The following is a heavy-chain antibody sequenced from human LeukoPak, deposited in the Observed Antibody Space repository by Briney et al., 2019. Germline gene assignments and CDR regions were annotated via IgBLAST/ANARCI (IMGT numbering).Heavy chain of an antibody. CDR3: AKGPYYYDSSAVDY. CDR1: GSTFSSYG. D-gene: IGHD3-22*01. CDR2: ISYDGSNK. J-gene: IGHJ4*02. V-gene: IGHV3-30*18. Sequence: PGGSLRLSCAASGSTFSSYGMHWVRQAPGKGLEWVAVISYDGSNKYYADSVKGRFAISRDNSKNTLYLQMNSLRAEDTAVYYCAKGPYYYDSSAVDYWGQGTLVTVSS.